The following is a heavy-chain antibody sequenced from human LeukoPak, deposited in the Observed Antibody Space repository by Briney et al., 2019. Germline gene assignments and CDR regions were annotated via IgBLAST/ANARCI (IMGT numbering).Heavy chain of an antibody. CDR1: GGSINKYY. J-gene: IGHJ4*02. V-gene: IGHV4-59*01. CDR2: VHDSAGT. Sequence: SETRSLTCTVSGGSINKYYWSWIRQSPGKGLEWLGYVHDSAGTIYNPFLKSRVTISVGTSKTQFSLKVTSVTTADTAVYYCAKGRKDFDTNLGPFDSWGQGILVTVSS. CDR3: AKGRKDFDTNLGPFDS. D-gene: IGHD3-9*01.